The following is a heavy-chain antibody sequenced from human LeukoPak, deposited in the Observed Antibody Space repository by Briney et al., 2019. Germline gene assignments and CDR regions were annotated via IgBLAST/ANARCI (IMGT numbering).Heavy chain of an antibody. Sequence: SETLSLTCAVYGGSFSGYYWSWIRQPPGKGLEWIGYIYYRGSTVYNPSLKSRVTISVGTSKNQFSLRLSSVTASDTAMYYCARPSAGYTYGPIDSWGQGTLVTVSS. CDR3: ARPSAGYTYGPIDS. CDR2: IYYRGST. J-gene: IGHJ4*02. V-gene: IGHV4-59*08. D-gene: IGHD5-18*01. CDR1: GGSFSGYY.